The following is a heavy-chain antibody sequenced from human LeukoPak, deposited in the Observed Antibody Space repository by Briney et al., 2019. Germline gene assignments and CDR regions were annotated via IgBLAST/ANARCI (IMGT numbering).Heavy chain of an antibody. CDR3: ASIRGSYYVENWFDP. V-gene: IGHV3-48*04. CDR1: GFTFSSYS. Sequence: GGTLRLSCAASGFTFSSYSMNWVRQAPGKGLEWVSYISSSSSTIYYADSVKGRFTISRDNAKNSLYLQMNSLRAEDTAVYYCASIRGSYYVENWFDPWGQGTLVTVSS. CDR2: ISSSSSTI. J-gene: IGHJ5*02. D-gene: IGHD1-26*01.